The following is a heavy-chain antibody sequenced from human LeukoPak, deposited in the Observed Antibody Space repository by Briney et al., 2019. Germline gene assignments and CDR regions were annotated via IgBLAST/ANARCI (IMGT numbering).Heavy chain of an antibody. CDR1: GYTFTGYY. J-gene: IGHJ5*02. Sequence: AASVKVSCKASGYTFTGYYMHWVRQAPGQGLEWMGWINPNSGGTNYAQKFQGRVTMTRDTSISTAYMELSGLRSNDTAVYYCARDALYSSSWNWFDPWGQGTLVTVSS. CDR3: ARDALYSSSWNWFDP. V-gene: IGHV1-2*02. CDR2: INPNSGGT. D-gene: IGHD6-13*01.